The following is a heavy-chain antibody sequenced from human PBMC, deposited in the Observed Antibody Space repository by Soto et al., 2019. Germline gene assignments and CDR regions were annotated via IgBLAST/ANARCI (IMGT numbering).Heavy chain of an antibody. D-gene: IGHD6-13*01. Sequence: SETLSLTCAVYGGSFIGYYWSWSRQPPGKGLEWIGEINHSGSTNYNPSLKSRVTISVDTSKNQFSLKLSSVTAADTAVYYCARGRSSSWYPNWFDPWGQGTLVTVSS. J-gene: IGHJ5*02. CDR2: INHSGST. V-gene: IGHV4-34*01. CDR1: GGSFIGYY. CDR3: ARGRSSSWYPNWFDP.